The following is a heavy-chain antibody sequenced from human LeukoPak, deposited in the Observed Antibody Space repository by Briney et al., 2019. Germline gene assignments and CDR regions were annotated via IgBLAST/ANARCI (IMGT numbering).Heavy chain of an antibody. D-gene: IGHD3-9*01. CDR1: GFTFSTYD. CDR2: IGTAGDT. CDR3: AKASYYDILTGYYNPFDY. J-gene: IGHJ4*02. V-gene: IGHV3-13*01. Sequence: GSLRLSRAASGFTFSTYDMHWVRQATGKGLEWVSAIGTAGDTYYPDSVKGRFTISRENAKNSFFLQMNSLRAEDTAVYYCAKASYYDILTGYYNPFDYWGQGTLVTVSS.